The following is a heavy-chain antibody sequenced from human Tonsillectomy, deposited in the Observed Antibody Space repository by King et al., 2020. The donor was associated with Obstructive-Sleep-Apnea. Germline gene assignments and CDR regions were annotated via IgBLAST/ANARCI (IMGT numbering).Heavy chain of an antibody. Sequence: QLQLQESGPGLVRPSETLSPTCTISNGSISSYYWSWIRQPPGKGLEWIGYNYYSGSTNNNPSLTSRVTISTDTSKNQFSLKVSSVTAADTAVYYCAKIAIPGGLYYFDYWGQGTLVTVSS. CDR1: NGSISSYY. D-gene: IGHD3-16*01. V-gene: IGHV4-59*12. J-gene: IGHJ4*02. CDR2: NYYSGST. CDR3: AKIAIPGGLYYFDY.